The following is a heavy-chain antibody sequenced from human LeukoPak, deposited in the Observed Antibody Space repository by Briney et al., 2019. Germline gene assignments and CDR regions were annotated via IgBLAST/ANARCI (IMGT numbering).Heavy chain of an antibody. D-gene: IGHD4-17*01. V-gene: IGHV3-23*01. CDR2: ISAGGGST. CDR1: GFTFSNYA. J-gene: IGHJ4*02. CDR3: ARDDYGETFDY. Sequence: PGGSLRLPCAASGFTFSNYAMSWVRQAPGKGLEWVSGISAGGGSTYYADSVRGRFTISRDNSKNTLYLQMNSLRAEDTAVYYCARDDYGETFDYWGQGTLATVSS.